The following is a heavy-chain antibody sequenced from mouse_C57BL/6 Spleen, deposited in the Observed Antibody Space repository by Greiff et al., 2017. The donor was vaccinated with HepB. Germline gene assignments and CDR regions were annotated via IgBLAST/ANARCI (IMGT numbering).Heavy chain of an antibody. V-gene: IGHV1-26*01. Sequence: EVQLQQSGPELVKPGASVKISCKASGYTFTDYYMNWVKQSHGKSLEWIGDINPNNGGTSYNQKFKGKATLTVDKSSSTAYMELRSLTSEDSAVYYCAVWLRRGFAYWGQGTLVTGSA. CDR3: AVWLRRGFAY. J-gene: IGHJ3*01. CDR2: INPNNGGT. D-gene: IGHD2-2*01. CDR1: GYTFTDYY.